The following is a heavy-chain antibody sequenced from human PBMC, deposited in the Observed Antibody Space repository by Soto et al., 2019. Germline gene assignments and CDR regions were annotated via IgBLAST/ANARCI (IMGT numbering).Heavy chain of an antibody. D-gene: IGHD5-18*01. CDR2: INSDGSST. V-gene: IGHV3-74*01. Sequence: GGSLRLSCAASGFTFSSYWMHWVRQAPGKGLVWVSRINSDGSSTSYADSVKGRFTISRDNAKNTLYLQMNSLRAEDTAVYYCAREYKGYSYGPEQHFDYWGQGTLVTVSS. J-gene: IGHJ4*02. CDR1: GFTFSSYW. CDR3: AREYKGYSYGPEQHFDY.